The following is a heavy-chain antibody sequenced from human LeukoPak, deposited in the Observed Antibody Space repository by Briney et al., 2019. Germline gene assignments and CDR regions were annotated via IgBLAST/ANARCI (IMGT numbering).Heavy chain of an antibody. D-gene: IGHD3-22*01. Sequence: GGSLRLSCAASGFTFSSYAMSWVRQAPGKGLEWVSAISGSGGSPYYADSVKGRFTISRDNSKNTLYLQMNSLRAEDTAVYYCAKDGYDSSGYFYWGQGTLVTVSS. CDR1: GFTFSSYA. J-gene: IGHJ4*02. CDR2: ISGSGGSP. CDR3: AKDGYDSSGYFY. V-gene: IGHV3-23*01.